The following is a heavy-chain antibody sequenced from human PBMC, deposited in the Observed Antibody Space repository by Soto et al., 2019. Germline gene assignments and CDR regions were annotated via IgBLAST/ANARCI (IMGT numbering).Heavy chain of an antibody. CDR2: IWYDGSNK. J-gene: IGHJ5*02. D-gene: IGHD3-16*02. CDR1: GFTFSTFG. Sequence: QVQLVESGGGVVQPGRSLRLSCVTSGFTFSTFGVHWVRQAPGQGLEWVAVIWYDGSNKYYADSVKGRFTISRDNSKNTLSLQMNSLRAEDTAVYYCARDRRITFGGVVATGWFDTWGQGTLVTVSS. V-gene: IGHV3-33*01. CDR3: ARDRRITFGGVVATGWFDT.